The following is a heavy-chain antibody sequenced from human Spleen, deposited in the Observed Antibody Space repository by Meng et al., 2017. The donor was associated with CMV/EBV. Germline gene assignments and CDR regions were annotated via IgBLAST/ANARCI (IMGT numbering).Heavy chain of an antibody. CDR2: ISAYNGNT. V-gene: IGHV1-18*01. D-gene: IGHD3-22*01. Sequence: ASVKVSCKASGYTFTSYGISWVRQAPGQGLEWMGWISAYNGNTNYAQKLQGRVTMTTDTSTTTAYMELRSLRSDDTAVYYCARIRQYYYDSRGSSCFDPWGQGTLVTVSS. J-gene: IGHJ5*02. CDR1: GYTFTSYG. CDR3: ARIRQYYYDSRGSSCFDP.